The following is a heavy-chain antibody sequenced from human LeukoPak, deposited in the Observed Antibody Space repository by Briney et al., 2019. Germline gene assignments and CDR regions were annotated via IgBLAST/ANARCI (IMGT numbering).Heavy chain of an antibody. J-gene: IGHJ4*02. CDR3: TRNADHDF. Sequence: GGSLRLSCTASGFTFGDYGMNWVRQAPGKGLEWVGRVKRKSDGETTDYGAPVKGRFTISRDDSKNTLYLQMNSLKIEDTAVYFCTRNADHDFWGQGALVTVSS. CDR1: GFTFGDYG. CDR2: VKRKSDGETT. V-gene: IGHV3-15*01. D-gene: IGHD1-14*01.